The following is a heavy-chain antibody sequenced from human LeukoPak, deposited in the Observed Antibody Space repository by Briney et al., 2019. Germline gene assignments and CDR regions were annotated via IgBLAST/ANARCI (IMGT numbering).Heavy chain of an antibody. CDR3: ARRSHYDFWSGLDGDAFDI. D-gene: IGHD3-3*01. CDR1: GYSFTSYW. CDR2: IYPGDSDT. J-gene: IGHJ3*02. V-gene: IGHV5-51*01. Sequence: GESLKISCNGSGYSFTSYWIGWVRQMPGKGLWWIGIIYPGDSDTRYGPSFQGQVTISADKSTSTAYLQWSSLKASDTAMYYCARRSHYDFWSGLDGDAFDIWGQGTMVTVSS.